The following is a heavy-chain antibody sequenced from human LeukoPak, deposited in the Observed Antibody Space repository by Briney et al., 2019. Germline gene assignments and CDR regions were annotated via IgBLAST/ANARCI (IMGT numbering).Heavy chain of an antibody. J-gene: IGHJ6*03. CDR1: GYTFTGYY. Sequence: ASVKVSCKASGYTFTGYYMHWVRQAPGQGLEWMGRINPNSGGTNYAQKFQGRVTMTRDTSISTAYMELSRLRSDDTAVYYCASNAPSGGSGGYYYYYYYMDVWGKGTTVTVSS. CDR2: INPNSGGT. D-gene: IGHD3-10*01. CDR3: ASNAPSGGSGGYYYYYYYMDV. V-gene: IGHV1-2*06.